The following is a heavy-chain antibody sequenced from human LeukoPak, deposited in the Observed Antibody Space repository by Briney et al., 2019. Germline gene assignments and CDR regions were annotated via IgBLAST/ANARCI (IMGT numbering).Heavy chain of an antibody. CDR1: GGTFSSYA. D-gene: IGHD3-22*01. J-gene: IGHJ6*02. CDR3: ARDYYDSSGYYEFHYYGMDV. V-gene: IGHV1-69*13. CDR2: IILIFGTA. Sequence: SVKVSCKASGGTFSSYAISWVRQAPGQGLEWMGGIILIFGTANYAQKFQGRVTITADESTSTAYMELSSLRSEDTAVYYCARDYYDSSGYYEFHYYGMDVWGQGTTVTVSS.